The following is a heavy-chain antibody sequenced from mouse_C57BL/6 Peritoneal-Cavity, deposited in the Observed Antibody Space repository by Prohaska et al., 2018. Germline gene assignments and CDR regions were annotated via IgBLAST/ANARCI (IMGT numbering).Heavy chain of an antibody. CDR1: GCTFTDYE. CDR3: TKYYGSSYAMDY. CDR2: IDPETGGT. J-gene: IGHJ4*01. V-gene: IGHV1-15*01. D-gene: IGHD1-1*01. Sequence: QVQLQQSGAELVRPGASVTLSCKASGCTFTDYEMHWVKQTPVHGLEWIGAIDPETGGTAYNQKCKGKAILTADKFSRTAYMELSSRTSEDSAGYYCTKYYGSSYAMDYWGQGTSVTVSS.